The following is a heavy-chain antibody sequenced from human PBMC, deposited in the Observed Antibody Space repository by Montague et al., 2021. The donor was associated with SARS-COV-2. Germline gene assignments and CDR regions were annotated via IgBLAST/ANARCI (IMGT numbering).Heavy chain of an antibody. D-gene: IGHD3-22*01. CDR3: ARHGKTRIAMIVVVIGYFDY. Sequence: SETLSLTCVVSGASVSSGDYSWGWIRQPPGKGLEWIGSIYYSGSTYYNPSLKSRVTISVDTSKNQFSLKLSSVTAADTAVYYCARHGKTRIAMIVVVIGYFDYWGQGTLVTVSS. V-gene: IGHV4-39*01. J-gene: IGHJ4*02. CDR1: GASVSSGDYS. CDR2: IYYSGST.